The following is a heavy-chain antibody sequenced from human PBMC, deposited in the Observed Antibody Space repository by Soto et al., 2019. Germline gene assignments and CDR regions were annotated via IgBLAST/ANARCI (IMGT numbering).Heavy chain of an antibody. V-gene: IGHV1-69*06. D-gene: IGHD3-10*01. CDR3: ARGGVRIMEY. Sequence: QVQLVQSGAEVKKPGSSVKVSCKASGGTFSSYALNWVRQAPGQGLEWMGGIIPIFDTTNYAQKFQGRVTITADKSTSTLYMELSSLRSEDTAMYSCARGGVRIMEYWGQGTLVTVSS. J-gene: IGHJ4*02. CDR2: IIPIFDTT. CDR1: GGTFSSYA.